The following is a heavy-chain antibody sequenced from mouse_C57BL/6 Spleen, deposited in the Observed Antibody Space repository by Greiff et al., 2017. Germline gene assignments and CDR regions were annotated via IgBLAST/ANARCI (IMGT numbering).Heavy chain of an antibody. D-gene: IGHD1-1*01. CDR3: AREDYYGSSYGRWYGDV. Sequence: VQGVESGAELARPGASVKLSCKASGYTFTSYGISWVKQRNGQGLEWIGEIYPRSGKTYSNEKFKGKATLTAEKSYSTAYMELRSLTSEDSAVYFCAREDYYGSSYGRWYGDVWGTGTTVTVSS. J-gene: IGHJ1*03. CDR1: GYTFTSYG. CDR2: IYPRSGKT. V-gene: IGHV1-81*01.